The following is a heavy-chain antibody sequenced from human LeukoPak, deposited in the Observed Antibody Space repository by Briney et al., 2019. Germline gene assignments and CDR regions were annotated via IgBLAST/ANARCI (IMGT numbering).Heavy chain of an antibody. Sequence: GGSLRLSCAASGFTFSSYSMNWVRQAPGKGLEWVSSISSSSSYIYYADSVKGRFTISRDNAKNSLYLQMNSLRAEDTAVYFCARLAAAGLYFDYWGQGTLVTVSS. CDR1: GFTFSSYS. CDR2: ISSSSSYI. V-gene: IGHV3-21*01. J-gene: IGHJ4*02. CDR3: ARLAAAGLYFDY. D-gene: IGHD6-13*01.